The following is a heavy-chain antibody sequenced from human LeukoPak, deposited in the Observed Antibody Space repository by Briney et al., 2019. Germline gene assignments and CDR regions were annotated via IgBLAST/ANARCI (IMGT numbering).Heavy chain of an antibody. Sequence: SETLSLTCTVCGGSISSYYWSWIRQPAGRGLEWIGRIYTSGSTNYNPSLKSRVTMSVDTSKNQFSLKLSSVTAADTAVYYCARGSFGRGWYYFDYWGQGTLVTVSS. CDR3: ARGSFGRGWYYFDY. V-gene: IGHV4-4*07. J-gene: IGHJ4*02. CDR1: GGSISSYY. D-gene: IGHD6-19*01. CDR2: IYTSGST.